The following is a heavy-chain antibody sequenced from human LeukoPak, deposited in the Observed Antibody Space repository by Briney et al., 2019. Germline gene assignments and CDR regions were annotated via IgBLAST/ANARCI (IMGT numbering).Heavy chain of an antibody. CDR1: GFTFSGYN. CDR3: ARATFRGDSSGWYGNY. J-gene: IGHJ4*02. V-gene: IGHV3-21*01. CDR2: ISSSSSYI. D-gene: IGHD6-19*01. Sequence: GGSLRLSCAASGFTFSGYNMSWVRQAPGKGLEWVSSISSSSSYIYYADSVKGRFTISRDNAKNPLYLQMNSLRAEDTAVYYCARATFRGDSSGWYGNYWGQGTLVTVSS.